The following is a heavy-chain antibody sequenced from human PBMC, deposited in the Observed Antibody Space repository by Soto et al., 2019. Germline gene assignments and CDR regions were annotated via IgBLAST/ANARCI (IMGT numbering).Heavy chain of an antibody. CDR3: ARPYGDYGEGY. Sequence: QLQLQESGPGLVKPSETLSLTCTVSGGSISSSSYYWGWIRQPPGKGLEWIGSIYYSGSTYYNPSLKSRVTISVDTSKNQFSLKLSFVTAADTAVYYCARPYGDYGEGYWGQGTLVTVSS. V-gene: IGHV4-39*01. CDR1: GGSISSSSYY. J-gene: IGHJ4*02. CDR2: IYYSGST. D-gene: IGHD4-17*01.